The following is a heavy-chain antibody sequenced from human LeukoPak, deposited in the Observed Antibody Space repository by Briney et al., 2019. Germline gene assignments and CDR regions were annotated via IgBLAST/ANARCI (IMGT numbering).Heavy chain of an antibody. CDR2: ISGSGGST. CDR3: AKYSNYGSYFDY. D-gene: IGHD4-11*01. CDR1: GFTFSSYA. J-gene: IGHJ4*02. V-gene: IGHV3-23*01. Sequence: GGSLRLSCAASGFTFSSYAMSWVRQAPGKGLEWVSAISGSGGSTYYADSVKGLFTISRDNSKNTLYLQMNSLRAEDTAVYYCAKYSNYGSYFDYWGQGTLVTVSS.